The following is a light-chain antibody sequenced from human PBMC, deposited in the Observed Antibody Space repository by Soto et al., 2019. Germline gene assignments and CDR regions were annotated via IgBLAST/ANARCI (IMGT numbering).Light chain of an antibody. V-gene: IGKV3-11*01. Sequence: EIVLTQSPATLSLSPWERATLSCRASQSVSESLAWYQQKPGQAPRLLIYDVSYRATGIPVRFSGSGSGTDFTLTISSLEPEDFAVYYCQQRSDWLPITFGQGTRLEN. CDR1: QSVSES. CDR3: QQRSDWLPIT. J-gene: IGKJ5*01. CDR2: DVS.